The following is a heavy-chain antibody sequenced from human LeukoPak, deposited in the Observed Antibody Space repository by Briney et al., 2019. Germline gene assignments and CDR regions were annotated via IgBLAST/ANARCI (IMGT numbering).Heavy chain of an antibody. CDR3: AKDVVGNYYAYSGMDV. CDR2: TSFDGTYK. J-gene: IGHJ6*02. V-gene: IGHV3-30*18. Sequence: HPGGTLRLSCSASGFNFSTYDMHWVRQAPGKGLEWVAVTSFDGTYKFYSDSVKGRFSISRDNSKNTLYLQMNSLSVEDTSIYFCAKDVVGNYYAYSGMDVWGQGTTVTVSS. D-gene: IGHD3-16*01. CDR1: GFNFSTYD.